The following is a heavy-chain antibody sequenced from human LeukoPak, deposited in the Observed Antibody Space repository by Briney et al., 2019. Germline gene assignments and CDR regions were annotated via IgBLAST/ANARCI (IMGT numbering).Heavy chain of an antibody. CDR3: ARVGRSRGSLPNSYYYMDV. CDR2: IIPIFGST. CDR1: GDIFNSYS. Sequence: AASVKVSCNASGDIFNSYSVSSVRQAPGQGLEWMGGIIPIFGSTNYAQKFQGRVTITTDQSTRTAYMELNSLSSDDTAVYYCARVGRSRGSLPNSYYYMDVWGKGTTVTVSS. V-gene: IGHV1-69*05. J-gene: IGHJ6*03. D-gene: IGHD1-26*01.